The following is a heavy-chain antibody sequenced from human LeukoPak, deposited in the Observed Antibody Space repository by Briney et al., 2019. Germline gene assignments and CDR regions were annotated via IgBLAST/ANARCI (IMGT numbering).Heavy chain of an antibody. CDR2: IYYSGST. V-gene: IGHV4-59*01. CDR1: GGSIRGYY. D-gene: IGHD3-10*01. Sequence: SETLSLTCTVSGGSIRGYYWSWIRQPPGKGLEWIGYIYYSGSTNYNPSLKSRVTISVDTSKNQFSLKLSSVTAADTAVYYCARAMVRGPHGRFDPWGQGTLVTVSS. J-gene: IGHJ5*02. CDR3: ARAMVRGPHGRFDP.